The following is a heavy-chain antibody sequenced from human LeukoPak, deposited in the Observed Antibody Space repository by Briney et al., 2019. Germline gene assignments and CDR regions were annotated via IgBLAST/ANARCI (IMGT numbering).Heavy chain of an antibody. Sequence: PGGSLRLSCAASGFTFSSYGMHWVRQAPGKGLEWVAFIRYDGSNKYYADSVKGRFTISRDNSKNTLYLQMNSLRAEDTAVYYCAKDRTPMVRGVIDYWGQGTLVTVSS. J-gene: IGHJ4*02. V-gene: IGHV3-30*02. CDR1: GFTFSSYG. CDR3: AKDRTPMVRGVIDY. CDR2: IRYDGSNK. D-gene: IGHD3-10*01.